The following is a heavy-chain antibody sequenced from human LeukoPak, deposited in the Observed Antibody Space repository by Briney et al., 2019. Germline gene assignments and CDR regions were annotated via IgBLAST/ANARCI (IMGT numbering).Heavy chain of an antibody. Sequence: PGGSLRLSCAASGFTFSSYGMHWVRQAPGRGLEWVAVLSYDGNNKYYADSVKGRFTISRDNSKNTLYLQMNSLRAEDTAVYYCARGNYFDTSGYPTLDYWGQGTLVTVSS. V-gene: IGHV3-30*03. CDR1: GFTFSSYG. D-gene: IGHD3-22*01. CDR3: ARGNYFDTSGYPTLDY. CDR2: LSYDGNNK. J-gene: IGHJ4*02.